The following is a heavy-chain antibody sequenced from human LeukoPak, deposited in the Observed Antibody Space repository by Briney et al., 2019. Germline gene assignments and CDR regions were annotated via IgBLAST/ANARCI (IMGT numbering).Heavy chain of an antibody. CDR3: ARSDYYDSSGYSRYYFDY. V-gene: IGHV1-46*01. J-gene: IGHJ4*02. D-gene: IGHD3-22*01. CDR1: GYTFTSYY. Sequence: GASVKVSCKASGYTFTSYYMHWVRQAPGQGLEWMGIINPSGGSTNYAQKFQGRVTITADKSTSTAYMELSSLRSEDTAVYYCARSDYYDSSGYSRYYFDYWGQGTLVTVSS. CDR2: INPSGGST.